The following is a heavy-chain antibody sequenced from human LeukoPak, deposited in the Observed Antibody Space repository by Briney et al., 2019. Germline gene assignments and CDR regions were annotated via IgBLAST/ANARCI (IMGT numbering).Heavy chain of an antibody. CDR2: ISYDGSNK. CDR3: ARDQEHIVVVTAIWY. Sequence: PGRSLRLSCAASGFTFSSYAMHWVRQAPGKRLEWVAVISYDGSNKYYADSVKGRFTISRDNSKNTLYLQMNSLRAEDTAVYYCARDQEHIVVVTAIWYWGQGTLVTVSS. V-gene: IGHV3-30-3*01. CDR1: GFTFSSYA. D-gene: IGHD2-21*02. J-gene: IGHJ4*02.